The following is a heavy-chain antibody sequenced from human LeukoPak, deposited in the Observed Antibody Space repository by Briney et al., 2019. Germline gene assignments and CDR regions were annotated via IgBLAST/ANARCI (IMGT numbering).Heavy chain of an antibody. D-gene: IGHD2-2*01. J-gene: IGHJ4*02. CDR3: ARGGPAAMNFDY. CDR2: IYYSGST. CDR1: GGSISSYY. Sequence: SETLSLTCTVSGGSISSYYWSWLRQPPGKGLEWIGYIYYSGSTNYNPSLKSRVTISVDTSKNQFSLKLSSVTAADTAVYYCARGGPAAMNFDYWGQGTLVTVSS. V-gene: IGHV4-59*08.